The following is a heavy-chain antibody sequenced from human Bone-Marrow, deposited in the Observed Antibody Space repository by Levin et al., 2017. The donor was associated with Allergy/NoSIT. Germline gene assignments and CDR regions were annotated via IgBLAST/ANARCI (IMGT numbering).Heavy chain of an antibody. V-gene: IGHV3-33*01. Sequence: LSLTCAASGFPFSSYGMHWVRQAPGKGLEWVAVIWYDGSNKYYADSVKGRFTISRDNPKNTLYLQMNSLRAEDTAVYYCAREALMTTVTTSDAFDIWGQGTMVTVSS. J-gene: IGHJ3*02. CDR1: GFPFSSYG. CDR2: IWYDGSNK. D-gene: IGHD4-17*01. CDR3: AREALMTTVTTSDAFDI.